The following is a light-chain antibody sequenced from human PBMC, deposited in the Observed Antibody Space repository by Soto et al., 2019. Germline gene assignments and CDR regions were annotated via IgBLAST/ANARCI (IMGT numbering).Light chain of an antibody. CDR3: GAWDDSLNGEV. J-gene: IGLJ2*01. CDR2: YDD. Sequence: QSVLTQPPSVSAAPRQRVTISCSGSSSNIGNNAVNWYQQLPGKAPKLLIYYDDLLPSGVSDRFSGSKSGTSASLAISGLQSEDEADYYCGAWDDSLNGEVFGVGTKLTV. CDR1: SSNIGNNA. V-gene: IGLV1-36*01.